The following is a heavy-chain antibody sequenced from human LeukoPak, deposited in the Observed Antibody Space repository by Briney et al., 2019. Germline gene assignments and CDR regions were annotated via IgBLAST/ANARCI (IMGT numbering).Heavy chain of an antibody. D-gene: IGHD4-17*01. CDR3: ATQTTVTSNAFDI. Sequence: GGSLRLSCAASGFTFSNAWMSWVRQAPGKGLEWVGRIKSKTDGGTTDYAAPVKGRFTISRDDSKNTLYLQMNSLRAEDTAVYYCATQTTVTSNAFDIWGQGTMVTVSS. J-gene: IGHJ3*02. CDR2: IKSKTDGGTT. V-gene: IGHV3-15*01. CDR1: GFTFSNAW.